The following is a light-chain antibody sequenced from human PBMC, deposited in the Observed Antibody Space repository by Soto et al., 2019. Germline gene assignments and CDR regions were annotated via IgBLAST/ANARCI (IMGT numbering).Light chain of an antibody. J-gene: IGKJ3*01. CDR1: QSISSY. V-gene: IGKV1-39*01. CDR2: AAS. CDR3: QQSYRIPLP. Sequence: DIHMTQSPSSLSASVGDRVTITCRASQSISSYLNWYQQKPGEAPKLLIYAASSLQSGVPSRFRGSGSGTEFTLTLRSLQSADFATYYCQQSYRIPLPFGPGTKLDIK.